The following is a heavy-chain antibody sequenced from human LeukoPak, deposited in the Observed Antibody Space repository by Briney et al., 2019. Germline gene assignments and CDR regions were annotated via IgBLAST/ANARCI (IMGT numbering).Heavy chain of an antibody. CDR2: IYTSGST. V-gene: IGHV4-4*07. D-gene: IGHD3-10*01. J-gene: IGHJ4*02. CDR1: GGSISSYY. Sequence: SETLSLTCTVSGGSISSYYWSWIRQPAGKGLEWIGRIYTSGSTNYNPSLKSRVTMSVDTSKNQFSLKLSSVTAADTAVYYCAREEDYYGSGSYYNSFDYWGQGTLVTVSS. CDR3: AREEDYYGSGSYYNSFDY.